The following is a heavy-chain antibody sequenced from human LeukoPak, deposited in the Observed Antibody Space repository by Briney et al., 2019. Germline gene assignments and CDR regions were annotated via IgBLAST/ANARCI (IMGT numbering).Heavy chain of an antibody. CDR2: IGSKAYGGTT. J-gene: IGHJ3*02. CDR3: TRAIPFDAFDI. V-gene: IGHV3-49*04. CDR1: GFTFGDYA. Sequence: QSGGSLRLSCTASGFTFGDYAMSWVRQAPGKGLEWVGFIGSKAYGGTTEYAASVKGRFTISRDDSKSIAYLQMNSLKTEDTAVYYCTRAIPFDAFDIWGQGTMVTVSS.